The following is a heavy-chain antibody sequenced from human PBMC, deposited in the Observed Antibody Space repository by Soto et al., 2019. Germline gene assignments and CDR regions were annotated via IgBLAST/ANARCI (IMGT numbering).Heavy chain of an antibody. CDR3: ARGPKLTDFGDRGYYGMDV. CDR2: INPSGGGT. D-gene: IGHD4-17*01. CDR1: GYTFSNYY. Sequence: QVHLVQSGAEVKKPGASVTFPCKASGYTFSNYYMHWVRQAPGQGVEWVGIINPSGGGTTYAQNFQGRVTMTRDTSTSTVYMELNSLRSEDTAVYYCARGPKLTDFGDRGYYGMDVWGHGTTVTVSS. J-gene: IGHJ6*02. V-gene: IGHV1-46*01.